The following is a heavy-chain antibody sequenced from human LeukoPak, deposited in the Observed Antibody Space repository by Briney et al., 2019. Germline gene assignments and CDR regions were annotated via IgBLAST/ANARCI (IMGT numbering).Heavy chain of an antibody. CDR3: VWLGELARLDP. CDR1: GFTFSNYW. Sequence: GGSLRLSCAASGFTFSNYWMHWVRQAPGKGLEWVSRIKSDGSITSYADAVKGRFTISRDNAKSTLYLQMNSLRAEDTAVYYCVWLGELARLDPWGQGTLVIVSS. D-gene: IGHD3-10*01. V-gene: IGHV3-74*01. CDR2: IKSDGSIT. J-gene: IGHJ5*02.